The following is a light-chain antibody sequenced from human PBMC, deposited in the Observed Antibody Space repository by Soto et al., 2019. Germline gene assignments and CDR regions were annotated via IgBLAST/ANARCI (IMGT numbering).Light chain of an antibody. Sequence: QSALTQPRSVSGSPGQSVTISCTGTSSDVGVSRSVSWYQQHPGKAPKLIISDVTKRPSGVPYRFSGSKSGNTASLTISGLQVADEADCYCCSYEGRIFFGTGTKLTVL. V-gene: IGLV2-11*01. CDR1: SSDVGVSRS. J-gene: IGLJ1*01. CDR2: DVT. CDR3: CSYEGRIF.